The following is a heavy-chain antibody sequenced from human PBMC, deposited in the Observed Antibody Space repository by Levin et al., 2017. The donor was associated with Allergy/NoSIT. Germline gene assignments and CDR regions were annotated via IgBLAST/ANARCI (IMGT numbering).Heavy chain of an antibody. CDR3: AKSRDISGYWTFDD. CDR2: IRNKAKSSTT. Sequence: GESLKISCAASGFTCSDHYMDWVRQAPGKGLEWVARIRNKAKSSTTEYAASVKGRFTISRDDLKNSLHLQMDSLNTEDTAVYFCAKSRDISGYWTFDDWGQGTLVTVSS. D-gene: IGHD3-22*01. V-gene: IGHV3-72*01. J-gene: IGHJ4*02. CDR1: GFTCSDHY.